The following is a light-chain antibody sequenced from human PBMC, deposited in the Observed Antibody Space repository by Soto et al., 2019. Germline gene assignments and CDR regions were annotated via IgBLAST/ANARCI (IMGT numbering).Light chain of an antibody. J-gene: IGLJ2*01. V-gene: IGLV1-40*01. CDR3: QSYDRSLSSPI. CDR1: SSNIGAGYD. Sequence: QLVMTQPPSVSGAPGQRVTISCTGSSSNIGAGYDVHWYQQRPGTAPRLLISANVNRPSGVPDRFSGSKSGTSASLAITGLQADDEADYYCQSYDRSLSSPIFGGGTQLTVL. CDR2: ANV.